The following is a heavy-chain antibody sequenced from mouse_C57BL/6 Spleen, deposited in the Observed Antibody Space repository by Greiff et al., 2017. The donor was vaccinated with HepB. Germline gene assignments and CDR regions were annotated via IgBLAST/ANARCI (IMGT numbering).Heavy chain of an antibody. CDR1: GFSLTSYG. D-gene: IGHD2-4*01. J-gene: IGHJ2*01. Sequence: QVQLKQSGPGLVQPSQSLSITCTVSGFSLTSYGVHWVRQSPGKGLEWLGVIWSGGSTDYNAAFISRLSISKDNSKSQVFFKMNSLQADDTAIYYCARFYDYGYFDYWGQGTTLTVSS. CDR3: ARFYDYGYFDY. V-gene: IGHV2-2*01. CDR2: IWSGGST.